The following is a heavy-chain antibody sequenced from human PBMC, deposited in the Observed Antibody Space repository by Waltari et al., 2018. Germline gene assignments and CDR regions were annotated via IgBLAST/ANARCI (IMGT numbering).Heavy chain of an antibody. J-gene: IGHJ5*02. CDR3: ARDRGRGLYLDT. D-gene: IGHD2-15*01. Sequence: QLQLQESGPGLVKPSGTLSLSCAVSGDSLSSSYVWIWVRQSPQKGLEWMGQVRGSGTTNYNPSFASRVTISLDTSNNQFSLKVTSATAADTAVYYCARDRGRGLYLDTWGPGILVSVSP. CDR2: VRGSGTT. CDR1: GDSLSSSYV. V-gene: IGHV4-4*02.